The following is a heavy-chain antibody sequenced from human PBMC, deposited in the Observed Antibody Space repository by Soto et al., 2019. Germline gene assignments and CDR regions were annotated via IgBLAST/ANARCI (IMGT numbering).Heavy chain of an antibody. V-gene: IGHV1-69*13. J-gene: IGHJ6*02. CDR2: IIPIFGTA. CDR1: GGTFSSYA. Sequence: VKVSCKASGGTFSSYAISLVRQAPGQGLEWMGGIIPIFGTANYAQKFQGRVTITADESTSTAYMELSSLRSEDTAVYYCARIYSKIVVVPAAINYYYYGMDVWGQGTTVTVSS. CDR3: ARIYSKIVVVPAAINYYYYGMDV. D-gene: IGHD2-2*02.